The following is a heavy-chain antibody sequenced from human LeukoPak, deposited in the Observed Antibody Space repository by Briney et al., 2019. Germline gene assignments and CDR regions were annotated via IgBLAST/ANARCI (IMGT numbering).Heavy chain of an antibody. Sequence: GGSLRLSCAASGFTFSSYGMHWVRQAPGKGLEWVAVIWSGGTDKYYADSVKGRFTVSRDNSKNTLYLQMNSLRAEDTAVYYCGKRLTSWELEYWGQGTLVTVSS. CDR2: IWSGGTDK. CDR3: GKRLTSWELEY. J-gene: IGHJ4*02. V-gene: IGHV3-30*02. D-gene: IGHD1-26*01. CDR1: GFTFSSYG.